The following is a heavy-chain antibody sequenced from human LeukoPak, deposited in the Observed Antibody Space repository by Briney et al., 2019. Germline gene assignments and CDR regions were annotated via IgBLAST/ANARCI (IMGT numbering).Heavy chain of an antibody. CDR1: GDSVSSHTAA. CDR2: TYYRSTWPT. Sequence: SQTLSLTCNISGDSVSSHTAAWNWIRQSPSRGLEWLGGTYYRSTWPTDYAVSVQSRITINPDTSRNHFSLQLSSVTPEDTAVYYCARDRGGFDSWGQGTLVTVSS. D-gene: IGHD3-10*01. CDR3: ARDRGGFDS. J-gene: IGHJ5*01. V-gene: IGHV6-1*01.